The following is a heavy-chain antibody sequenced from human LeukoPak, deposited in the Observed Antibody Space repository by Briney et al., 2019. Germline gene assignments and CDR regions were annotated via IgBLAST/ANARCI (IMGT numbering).Heavy chain of an antibody. Sequence: SETLSLTCTVSGASISDYYWSWIRQPPGKGLEWIGFGHYTGSSNYNPSLKSRVTTSVDTSKSQFSLKLISVPAADTAVYYCARHDNRGYYSLHYWGQGALVTVSS. CDR3: ARHDNRGYYSLHY. CDR2: GHYTGSS. CDR1: GASISDYY. V-gene: IGHV4-59*08. J-gene: IGHJ4*02. D-gene: IGHD3-22*01.